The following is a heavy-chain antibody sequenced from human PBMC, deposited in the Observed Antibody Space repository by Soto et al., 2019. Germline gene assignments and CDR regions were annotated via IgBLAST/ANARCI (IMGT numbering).Heavy chain of an antibody. Sequence: SQPLSLTCVISGDSVSSNSAGWNWVRQTPSRGLEWLGRTYYKSKWYYNSAVSVKRRITINPDTSKNQFSLQLNSVTPEDTAVFYCSRGSWDDVSGHYYMDVWGKGTTVTVSS. CDR3: SRGSWDDVSGHYYMDV. V-gene: IGHV6-1*01. CDR1: GDSVSSNSAG. CDR2: TYYKSKWYY. D-gene: IGHD3-3*01. J-gene: IGHJ6*03.